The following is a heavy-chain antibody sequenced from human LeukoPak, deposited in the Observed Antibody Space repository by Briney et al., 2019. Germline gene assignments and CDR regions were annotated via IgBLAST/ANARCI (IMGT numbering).Heavy chain of an antibody. V-gene: IGHV3-30*02. CDR1: GFTFSSYG. J-gene: IGHJ3*02. D-gene: IGHD6-13*01. CDR2: IRYDGSNK. CDR3: AKDISSWYVAFDI. Sequence: PGGSLRLSCAASGFTFSSYGMHWVRQAPGKGLEWVAFIRYDGSNKYYADSVKGRFTISRDNSKNTLYLQMNSLRAEDTAVYYCAKDISSWYVAFDIWGQGTMVTVSS.